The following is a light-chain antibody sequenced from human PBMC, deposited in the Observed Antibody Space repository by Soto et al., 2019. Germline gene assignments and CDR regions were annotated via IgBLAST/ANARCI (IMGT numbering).Light chain of an antibody. CDR1: QSVYNY. V-gene: IGKV3-11*01. Sequence: EILLTQSPGTLSLSPGERATLSCRASQSVYNYLGWYQQKPGQAPRLLIFDVSNRATGIPARFSGSGSGTDFTLTISSLEPEDFAVYYCQQRFNWPGTFGQGTRVEI. CDR2: DVS. CDR3: QQRFNWPGT. J-gene: IGKJ1*01.